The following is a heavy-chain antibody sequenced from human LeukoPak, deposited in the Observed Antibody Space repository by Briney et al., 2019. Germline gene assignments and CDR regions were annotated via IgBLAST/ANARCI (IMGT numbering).Heavy chain of an antibody. CDR1: GDSVSSNSAA. J-gene: IGHJ6*03. Sequence: SQTLSHTSAIPGDSVSSNSAAWNWIRQSPSGGLESLGRTYYRSKWSNDYAVSVKTPITINPDTSKNQFSLQLNSVTPEDTAVYYCARELLWFGELLKAPYYYYYMDVWGKGTTVTVSS. V-gene: IGHV6-1*01. CDR2: TYYRSKWSN. D-gene: IGHD3-10*01. CDR3: ARELLWFGELLKAPYYYYYMDV.